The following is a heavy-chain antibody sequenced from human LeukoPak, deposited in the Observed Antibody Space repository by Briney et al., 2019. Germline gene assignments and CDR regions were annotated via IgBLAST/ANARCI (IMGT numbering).Heavy chain of an antibody. D-gene: IGHD6-13*01. J-gene: IGHJ4*02. V-gene: IGHV3-30-3*01. CDR1: GFTFSSYA. CDR3: ARDHADSSSWYLDY. CDR2: ISYDGSNK. Sequence: QPGRSLRLSCAASGFTFSSYAMHWVRQAPGKGLEWVAVISYDGSNKYYADSVKGRFTISRDNSKNTLYLQMNSLRAEDTAVYYCARDHADSSSWYLDYWGQGTLVAVSS.